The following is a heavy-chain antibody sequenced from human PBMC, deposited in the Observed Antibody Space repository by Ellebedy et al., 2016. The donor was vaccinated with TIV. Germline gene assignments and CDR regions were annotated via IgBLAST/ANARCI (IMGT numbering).Heavy chain of an antibody. Sequence: SETLSLXXTVSGGSISSGDYYWSWIRQPPGKGLEWIGYIYYSGSTYYNPSLKSRVTISVDTSKNQFSLKLSSVTAADTAVYYCARGSEGRSSWYGGYGGYNWFDPWGQGTLVTVSS. V-gene: IGHV4-30-4*01. CDR1: GGSISSGDYY. CDR3: ARGSEGRSSWYGGYGGYNWFDP. J-gene: IGHJ5*02. D-gene: IGHD6-13*01. CDR2: IYYSGST.